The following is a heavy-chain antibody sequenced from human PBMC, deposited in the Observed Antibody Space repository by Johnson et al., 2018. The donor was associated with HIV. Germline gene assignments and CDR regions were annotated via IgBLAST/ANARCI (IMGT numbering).Heavy chain of an antibody. V-gene: IGHV3-9*01. J-gene: IGHJ3*02. D-gene: IGHD5-24*01. Sequence: VQLVESGGGFIRPGRSLRLSCAASGFTFDEYAMHWVRQVPGKGLEWVSGISWNSGNINYADSVKGRFTIPRDNSKNTLYLQMNSLRAGDTAVYYCARAIGDGYPGMKAFDIWGQGTMVTVSS. CDR2: ISWNSGNI. CDR3: ARAIGDGYPGMKAFDI. CDR1: GFTFDEYA.